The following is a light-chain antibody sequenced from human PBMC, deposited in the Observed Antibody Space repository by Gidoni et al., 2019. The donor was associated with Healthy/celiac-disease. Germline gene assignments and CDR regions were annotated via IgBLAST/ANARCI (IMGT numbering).Light chain of an antibody. Sequence: QSVLTQPPSVSGAPGQRVTISCTGSSSNIGAGYDVHWYQQLPGTAPKLLIYGNSNRPAGVPDRFDGSKSGTSASLAITGLQAEDEADYYCQSYDSSLSGHVVFGGGTKLTVL. J-gene: IGLJ2*01. CDR3: QSYDSSLSGHVV. V-gene: IGLV1-40*01. CDR2: GNS. CDR1: SSNIGAGYD.